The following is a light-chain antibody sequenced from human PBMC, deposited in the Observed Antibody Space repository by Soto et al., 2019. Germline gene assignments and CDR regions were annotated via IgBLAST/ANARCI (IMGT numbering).Light chain of an antibody. J-gene: IGLJ3*02. Sequence: QTVVTQEPSCSVSPGGTVTLTCALSSCSVSSSNSPSWYQQTPGQAPRTLIYSTNTRSSGVPDRFSGSILGNKAALTITGTQADDESDYYCGLYMGSGTWLFGGGTKLTVL. CDR2: STN. CDR1: SCSVSSSNS. CDR3: GLYMGSGTWL. V-gene: IGLV8-61*01.